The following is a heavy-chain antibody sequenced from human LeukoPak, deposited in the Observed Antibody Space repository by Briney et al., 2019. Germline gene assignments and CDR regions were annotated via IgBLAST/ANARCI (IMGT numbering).Heavy chain of an antibody. J-gene: IGHJ4*02. CDR2: ISWNSGSI. CDR3: AKGRYYGSGGTDFDY. V-gene: IGHV3-9*01. Sequence: GGSLGLSCAASGFTFDNYAMHWVRQDPGKGLEWVSGISWNSGSIDYADSVKGRFTISRDNAKNSLYLQMNSLRTEDTALYYCAKGRYYGSGGTDFDYWGQGTLVTVSS. CDR1: GFTFDNYA. D-gene: IGHD3-22*01.